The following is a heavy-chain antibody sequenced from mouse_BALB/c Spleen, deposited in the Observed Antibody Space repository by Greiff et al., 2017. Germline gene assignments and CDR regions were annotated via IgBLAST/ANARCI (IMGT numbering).Heavy chain of an antibody. D-gene: IGHD2-1*01. Sequence: EVQRVESGPGLVKPSQSLSLTCSVTGYSITSGYYWNWIRQFPGNKLEWMGYISYDGSNNYNPSLKNRISITRDTSKNQFFLKLNSVTTEDTATYYCASIYGNFPWFAYWGQGTLVTVSA. J-gene: IGHJ3*01. CDR2: ISYDGSN. V-gene: IGHV3-6*02. CDR3: ASIYGNFPWFAY. CDR1: GYSITSGYY.